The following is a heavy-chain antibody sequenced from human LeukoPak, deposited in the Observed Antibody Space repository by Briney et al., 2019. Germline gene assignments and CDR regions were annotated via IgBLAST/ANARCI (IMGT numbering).Heavy chain of an antibody. J-gene: IGHJ5*02. CDR2: IYTSGST. CDR3: ARPAQGDFGWNWFDP. Sequence: SETLTLTCTVSGGFISSYYWSWIRQPAGKGLEWIGRIYTSGSTNYNPSLKSRVTISVDTSKNRLSLKLISVTAADTAVYYCARPAQGDFGWNWFDPWGPGARVTVSS. V-gene: IGHV4-4*07. CDR1: GGFISSYY. D-gene: IGHD2-21*02.